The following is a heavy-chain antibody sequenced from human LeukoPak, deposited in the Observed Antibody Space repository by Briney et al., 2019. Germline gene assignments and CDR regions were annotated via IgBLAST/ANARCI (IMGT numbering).Heavy chain of an antibody. CDR3: AGRGFYFDI. Sequence: GGSLRLSCAASGFTFSSYLMSWVRQAPGKGLEWVANIKQDGSEKYYVDSVKGRFTISRDNAKNSLYLQMNSLRAEDTAVYYCAGRGFYFDIWGQGTMVTVSS. J-gene: IGHJ3*02. D-gene: IGHD2/OR15-2a*01. V-gene: IGHV3-7*04. CDR2: IKQDGSEK. CDR1: GFTFSSYL.